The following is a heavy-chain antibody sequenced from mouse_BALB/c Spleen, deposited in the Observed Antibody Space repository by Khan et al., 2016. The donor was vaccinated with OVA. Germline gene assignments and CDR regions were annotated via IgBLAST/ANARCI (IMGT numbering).Heavy chain of an antibody. V-gene: IGHV3-2*02. CDR1: GYSITSDYA. J-gene: IGHJ2*01. CDR3: ASGRLLLRYPDYFDY. D-gene: IGHD1-1*01. Sequence: EVMLVESGPGLLKPSQSLSLTCTVTGYSITSDYAWNWIRQFPGNKLEWMAYISYSGSTTYSPSLRSRFSITRATSKTQLSLQLNSVTPENTDPYYCASGRLLLRYPDYFDYWGQGTTLTVSS. CDR2: ISYSGST.